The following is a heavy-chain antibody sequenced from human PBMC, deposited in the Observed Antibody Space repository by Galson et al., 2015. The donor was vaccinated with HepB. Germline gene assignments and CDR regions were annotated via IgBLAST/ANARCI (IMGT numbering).Heavy chain of an antibody. V-gene: IGHV4-34*01. CDR2: INHSGST. CDR3: ARGSQLLFYYYGMDV. D-gene: IGHD2-2*01. J-gene: IGHJ6*02. CDR1: GGSFSGYY. Sequence: SETLSLTCAVYGGSFSGYYWSWIRQPPGKGLEWIGEINHSGSTNYNPSLKSRVTISVDTSKNQFSLKLSSVTAADTAVYYCARGSQLLFYYYGMDVWGQGTTVTVSS.